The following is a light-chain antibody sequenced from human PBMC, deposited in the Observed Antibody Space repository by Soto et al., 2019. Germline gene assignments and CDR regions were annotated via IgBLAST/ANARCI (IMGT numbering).Light chain of an antibody. V-gene: IGKV4-1*01. Sequence: DIVMTQSPDSLAVSLGERATINCKSSQSVLYSSNNKNYLAWYQQKPGQPPKLLIYWASTRESGVPDRFSGSGSGTDFTLNISSLQAEDVAVYYCQQHYSTPPNTFGQGTKVESK. CDR2: WAS. J-gene: IGKJ2*01. CDR3: QQHYSTPPNT. CDR1: QSVLYSSNNKNY.